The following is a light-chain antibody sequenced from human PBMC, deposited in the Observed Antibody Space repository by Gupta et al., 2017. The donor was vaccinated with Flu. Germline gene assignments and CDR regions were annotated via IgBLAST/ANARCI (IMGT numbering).Light chain of an antibody. J-gene: IGLJ3*02. CDR2: LNSDGSH. CDR3: QTWGTGIGV. CDR1: SGHSTYA. Sequence: QVVLTQSPSASASLGASVKLTCTLSSGHSTYAIAWHQQQPKKGPRYLMNLNSDGSHSKGDGIPDRFSGSSSGAERYLTISSLQSEDEADYYCQTWGTGIGVFGGGTKLTGL. V-gene: IGLV4-69*01.